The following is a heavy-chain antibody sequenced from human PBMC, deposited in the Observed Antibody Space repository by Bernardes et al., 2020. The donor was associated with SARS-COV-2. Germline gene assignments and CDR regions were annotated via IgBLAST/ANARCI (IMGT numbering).Heavy chain of an antibody. CDR2: DYYGGST. Sequence: SETLSLTCTVSGGSIISTSYSWAWIRQPPGKGLEWIGSDYYGGSTYYNPSLKSRVTISVDTSQNQFSLTLTSVTAADTAVYYCARHVGYYDSSGSYHEGFDHWGQGTLVTVSS. CDR1: GGSIISTSYS. CDR3: ARHVGYYDSSGSYHEGFDH. D-gene: IGHD3-22*01. J-gene: IGHJ4*02. V-gene: IGHV4-39*01.